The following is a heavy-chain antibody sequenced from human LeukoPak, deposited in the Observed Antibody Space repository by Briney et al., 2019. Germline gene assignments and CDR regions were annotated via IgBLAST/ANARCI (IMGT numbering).Heavy chain of an antibody. CDR3: ARALSVRGVINQIDY. CDR2: IYHSGST. D-gene: IGHD3-10*01. J-gene: IGHJ4*02. Sequence: SQTLSLTCAVSGGSISSGGYSWSWIRQPPGKGLECIGYIYHSGSTYSNPSLKSRVTMSVDRSKNQFSLKLSSVTAADTAVYYCARALSVRGVINQIDYWGQGTLVTVSS. V-gene: IGHV4-30-2*01. CDR1: GGSISSGGYS.